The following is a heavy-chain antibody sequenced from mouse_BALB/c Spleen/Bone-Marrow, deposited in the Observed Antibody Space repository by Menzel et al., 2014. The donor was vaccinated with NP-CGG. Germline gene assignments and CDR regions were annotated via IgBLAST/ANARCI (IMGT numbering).Heavy chain of an antibody. CDR2: IYPGSGNT. Sequence: QVQLKESGAELVRPGTSVKISCKASGYAFTNYWLGWVKQMPGHGLEWIGDIYPGSGNTYYNEKFKGKATLTADKSSSTAYMQLSSLTSEDSAVYFCARLRGYSQAWFAYWGQGTLVTVSA. V-gene: IGHV1-63*01. CDR3: ARLRGYSQAWFAY. CDR1: GYAFTNYW. J-gene: IGHJ3*01. D-gene: IGHD2-3*01.